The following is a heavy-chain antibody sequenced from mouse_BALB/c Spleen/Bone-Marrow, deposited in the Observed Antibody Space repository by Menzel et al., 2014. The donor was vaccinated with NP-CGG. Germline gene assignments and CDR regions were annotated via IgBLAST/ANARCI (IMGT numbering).Heavy chain of an antibody. D-gene: IGHD2-2*01. CDR1: GDSITSGY. Sequence: EVQLQQSGPSLVKPSQTLSLTCSVTGDSITSGYWNWIRKFPGNKLEYMGYISYSGSTYYNPSLKSRISITRDTSKNQYYLQLNSVTTEDTATYYCARYGYDGPWLPYWGQGTLVSVSA. V-gene: IGHV3-8*02. CDR3: ARYGYDGPWLPY. J-gene: IGHJ3*01. CDR2: ISYSGST.